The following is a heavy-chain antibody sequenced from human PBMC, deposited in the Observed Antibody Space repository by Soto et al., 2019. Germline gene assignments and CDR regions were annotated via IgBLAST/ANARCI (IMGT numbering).Heavy chain of an antibody. J-gene: IGHJ4*02. CDR1: GYAFTSYA. CDR3: ARVGSLYCGGDCYTFDY. V-gene: IGHV1-3*01. D-gene: IGHD2-21*02. Sequence: ASVKVSCKASGYAFTSYAMHWVRQAPGQRLEWMGWINAGNGNTKYSQKFQGRVTITRDTSASTAYMELSSLRSEDTAVYYCARVGSLYCGGDCYTFDYWGQGTLVTVSS. CDR2: INAGNGNT.